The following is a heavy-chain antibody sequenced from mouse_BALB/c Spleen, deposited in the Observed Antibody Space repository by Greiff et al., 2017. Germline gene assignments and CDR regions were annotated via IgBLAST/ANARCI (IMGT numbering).Heavy chain of an antibody. Sequence: QVQLQQSGAELVRPGVSVKISCKGSGYTFTDYAMHWVKQSHAKSLEWIGVISTYYGDASYNQKFKGKATMTVDKSSSTAYMELARLTSEDSAIYYCARSLYGSSSEWYFDVWGAGTTVTVSS. V-gene: IGHV1S137*01. CDR2: ISTYYGDA. CDR3: ARSLYGSSSEWYFDV. J-gene: IGHJ1*01. D-gene: IGHD1-1*01. CDR1: GYTFTDYA.